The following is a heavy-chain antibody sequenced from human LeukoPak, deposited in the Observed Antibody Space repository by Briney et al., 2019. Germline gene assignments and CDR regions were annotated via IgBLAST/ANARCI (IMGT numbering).Heavy chain of an antibody. J-gene: IGHJ3*02. CDR3: ARWYCGGDCSDAFDI. D-gene: IGHD2-21*02. Sequence: GESLSISCKASGFSFSNYWIGWVRQMPGKGLEWMGIIYPDDGDTRYSPSFQGQVTMSADKSINTAYLHWNSQKASDTAMYYWARWYCGGDCSDAFDIWGQGTMVTVSS. CDR1: GFSFSNYW. V-gene: IGHV5-51*01. CDR2: IYPDDGDT.